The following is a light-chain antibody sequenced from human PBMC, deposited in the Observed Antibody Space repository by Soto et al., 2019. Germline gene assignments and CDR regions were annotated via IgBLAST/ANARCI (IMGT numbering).Light chain of an antibody. CDR1: QSVSSN. Sequence: EIVMTQSPATLSVSPGERATLSCRASQSVSSNLAWYQQKPGQAPRLLIYGASTRATGIPARFSGSGSGTEFTLNISSLQCEDFAVYYCQQYNNWWTFGQGTKVEIK. CDR3: QQYNNWWT. V-gene: IGKV3-15*01. J-gene: IGKJ1*01. CDR2: GAS.